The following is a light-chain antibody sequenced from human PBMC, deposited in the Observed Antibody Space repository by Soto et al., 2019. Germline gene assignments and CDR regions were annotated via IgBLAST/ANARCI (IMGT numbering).Light chain of an antibody. CDR2: SNT. J-gene: IGLJ7*01. V-gene: IGLV1-44*01. Sequence: QSVLIQPPSASGTPGQRFTISGSGSSSNIGSKTVNWYQQLPGTAPKHLIYSNTQRPSGVPDRVSGSKSVTSASLAISGLNSEDEDDYYCAAWADNLNGYAVLGRGTKLTVL. CDR3: AAWADNLNGYAV. CDR1: SSNIGSKT.